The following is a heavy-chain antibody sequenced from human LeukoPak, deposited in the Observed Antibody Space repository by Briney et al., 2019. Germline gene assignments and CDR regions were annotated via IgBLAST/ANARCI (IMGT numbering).Heavy chain of an antibody. J-gene: IGHJ4*02. CDR1: GFTFSSYA. V-gene: IGHV3-21*01. CDR3: ARDRPNTRIVGATRAFDY. D-gene: IGHD1-26*01. CDR2: ISSSSSYI. Sequence: PGGSLRLSCAASGFTFSSYAMSWVRQAPGKGLEWVSSISSSSSYIYYADSVKGRFTISRDNAKNSLYLQMNSLRAEDTAVYYCARDRPNTRIVGATRAFDYWGQGTLVTVSS.